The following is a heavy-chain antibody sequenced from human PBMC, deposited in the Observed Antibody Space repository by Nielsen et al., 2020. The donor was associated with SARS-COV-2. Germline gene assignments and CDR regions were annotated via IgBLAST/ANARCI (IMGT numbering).Heavy chain of an antibody. CDR3: ARASRLPLGRSSYVWGSYRYSGFDY. J-gene: IGHJ4*02. Sequence: WLRQPPGKGLEWIGSIYYSGSTYYNPSLKSRVTISVDTSKNQFSLKLSSVTAADTAVYYCARASRLPLGRSSYVWGSYRYSGFDYWGQGTLVTVSS. V-gene: IGHV4-39*01. CDR2: IYYSGST. D-gene: IGHD3-16*02.